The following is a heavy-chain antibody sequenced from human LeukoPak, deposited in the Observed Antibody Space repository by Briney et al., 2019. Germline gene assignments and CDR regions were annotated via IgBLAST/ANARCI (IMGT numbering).Heavy chain of an antibody. J-gene: IGHJ5*01. V-gene: IGHV4-34*01. D-gene: IGHD3-22*01. CDR3: VRGGYWTFDS. Sequence: SETLSLTCAVYGGSFSNYWWTWIRQPPGKGLEWIGEIHDSGRTNYNPSLKSRVTISVDTSKNQFSLKLSSVIAADTAVYFCVRGGYWTFDSWGQGILVTVSS. CDR1: GGSFSNYW. CDR2: IHDSGRT.